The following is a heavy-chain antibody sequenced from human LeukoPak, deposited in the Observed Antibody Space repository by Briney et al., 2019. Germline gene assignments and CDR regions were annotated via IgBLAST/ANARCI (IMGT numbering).Heavy chain of an antibody. Sequence: ASVKVSCKASGYTFTSYAMNWVRQAPGQGLEWMGWINTNTGNPTYAQGFTGRFVFSLDTSVSTAYLQISSLKAEDTAVYYCARDWQQQLVQGNNWFDPWGQGTLVTVSS. CDR2: INTNTGNP. CDR3: ARDWQQQLVQGNNWFDP. V-gene: IGHV7-4-1*02. D-gene: IGHD6-13*01. CDR1: GYTFTSYA. J-gene: IGHJ5*02.